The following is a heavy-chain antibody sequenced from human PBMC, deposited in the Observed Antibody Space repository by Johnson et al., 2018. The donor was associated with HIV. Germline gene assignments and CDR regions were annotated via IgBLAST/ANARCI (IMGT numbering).Heavy chain of an antibody. Sequence: VQLVESGGGVVQPGRSLRLSCAASGFTFSSYAMHWVRQAPGKGLEWLSYISSSGTTIYYADSVKGRFTISRDNAKNSLYLQMNSLSAEDTAVYYCASGWGIAASDAFDIWGQGTMVIVSS. V-gene: IGHV3-48*04. CDR3: ASGWGIAASDAFDI. CDR2: ISSSGTTI. J-gene: IGHJ3*02. D-gene: IGHD6-13*01. CDR1: GFTFSSYA.